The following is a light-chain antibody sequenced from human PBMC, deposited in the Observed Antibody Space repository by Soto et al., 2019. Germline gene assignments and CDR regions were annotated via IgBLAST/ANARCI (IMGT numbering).Light chain of an antibody. Sequence: QSVLTQPPSVSAAPGQEVTISCSGNSSNVGTHGVSWFQQLPGKAPKLLIYEDSQRPSGIPDRFSGSKSGTSATLGITGLLTGDEAQYYCGTWDSSLSAGVFGGGTQLTVL. CDR1: SSNVGTHG. V-gene: IGLV1-51*02. J-gene: IGLJ2*01. CDR2: EDS. CDR3: GTWDSSLSAGV.